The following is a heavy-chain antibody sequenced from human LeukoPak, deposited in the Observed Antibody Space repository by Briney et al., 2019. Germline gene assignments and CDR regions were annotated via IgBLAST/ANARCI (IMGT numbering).Heavy chain of an antibody. CDR1: GGSFSGYY. CDR2: INHSGST. Sequence: SETLSLTCAVYGGSFSGYYWSWIRQPPGKGLEWIGEINHSGSTNYNPSLKSRVTISVDTSKNQFSLKLSSVTAADTAVYYCARHVKGCSGGSCYISTRFFWFDPWGQGTLVTVSS. CDR3: ARHVKGCSGGSCYISTRFFWFDP. J-gene: IGHJ5*02. D-gene: IGHD2-15*01. V-gene: IGHV4-34*01.